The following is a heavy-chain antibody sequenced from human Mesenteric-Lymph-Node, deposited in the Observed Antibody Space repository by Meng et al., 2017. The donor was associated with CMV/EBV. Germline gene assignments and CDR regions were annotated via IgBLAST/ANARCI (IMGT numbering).Heavy chain of an antibody. V-gene: IGHV3-48*04. Sequence: GESLKISCAASGFTFSSYSMNWVRQAPGKGLEWVSYISSSSSTIYYADSVKGRFTISRDNAKNSLYLQMNSLRAEDTAVYYCAYSSSSGPYGGFDYWGQGTLVTVSS. CDR1: GFTFSSYS. D-gene: IGHD6-6*01. J-gene: IGHJ4*02. CDR3: AYSSSSGPYGGFDY. CDR2: ISSSSSTI.